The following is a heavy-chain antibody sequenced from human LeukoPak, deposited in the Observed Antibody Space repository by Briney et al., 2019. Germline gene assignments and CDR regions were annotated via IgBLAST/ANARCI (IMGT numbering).Heavy chain of an antibody. Sequence: GGSLRLSCAASGFTVSSTYMAWVRQAPGKGLEWVSFMYSEDNKYYADSVKGRFTISRDNSKNTLYLQMNTLRADDTAVYYCARGVLGIIPIDYWGQGTLVTVSS. V-gene: IGHV3-53*01. D-gene: IGHD3-10*02. CDR3: ARGVLGIIPIDY. J-gene: IGHJ4*02. CDR1: GFTVSSTY. CDR2: MYSEDNK.